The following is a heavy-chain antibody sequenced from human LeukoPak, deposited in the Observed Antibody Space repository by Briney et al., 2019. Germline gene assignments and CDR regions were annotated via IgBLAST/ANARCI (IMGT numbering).Heavy chain of an antibody. CDR3: ARADDILTGYQYDY. Sequence: YPSETLSLTCTVSGGSISSGGYYWSWIRQHPGKGPEWIGYIYYSGSTYYNPSLKSRVTISVDTSKNQFSLKLSSVTAADTAVYYCARADDILTGYQYDYWGQGTLVTVSS. J-gene: IGHJ4*02. V-gene: IGHV4-31*03. D-gene: IGHD3-9*01. CDR2: IYYSGST. CDR1: GGSISSGGYY.